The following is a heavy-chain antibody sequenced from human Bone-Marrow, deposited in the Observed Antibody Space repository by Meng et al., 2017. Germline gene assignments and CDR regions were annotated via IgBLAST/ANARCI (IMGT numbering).Heavy chain of an antibody. V-gene: IGHV4-34*01. CDR1: GGSFSGYY. CDR3: ARGYGIVGANLGLYYFDY. CDR2: INHSGST. J-gene: IGHJ4*02. D-gene: IGHD1-26*01. Sequence: VQLQQWGAVLLKSSETLSLTCAVYGGSFSGYYWSWIRQPPGKGLEWIGEINHSGSTNYNPSLKSRVTISVDTSKNQFSLKLSSVTAADTAVYYCARGYGIVGANLGLYYFDYWGQGTLVTVSS.